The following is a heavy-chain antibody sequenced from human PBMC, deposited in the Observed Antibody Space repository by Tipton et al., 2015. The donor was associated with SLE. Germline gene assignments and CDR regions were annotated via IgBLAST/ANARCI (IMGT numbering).Heavy chain of an antibody. Sequence: TLSLTCTVSNDSISSTYWWNWVRQSPGKGLEWIGEINHSGSTNYNPSLKSRVTISVDTSKNQFSLKLSSVTAADTAVYYCARGWDYTERYRYFDLWGRGTLVTVSS. CDR2: INHSGST. CDR1: NDSISSTYW. CDR3: ARGWDYTERYRYFDL. D-gene: IGHD2-2*02. V-gene: IGHV4-4*02. J-gene: IGHJ2*01.